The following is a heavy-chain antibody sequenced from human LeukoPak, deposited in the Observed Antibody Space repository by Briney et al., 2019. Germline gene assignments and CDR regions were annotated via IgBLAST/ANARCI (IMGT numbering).Heavy chain of an antibody. J-gene: IGHJ2*01. V-gene: IGHV1-69*06. Sequence: SVEVSCKASGGTFSSYAISWVRQAPGQGLEWMGGIIPIFGTANYAQKFQGRVTITADKSTSTAYMELSSLRSEDTAVYYCARAGWGTADWYFDLWGRGTLVTVSS. CDR2: IIPIFGTA. CDR3: ARAGWGTADWYFDL. CDR1: GGTFSSYA. D-gene: IGHD1-1*01.